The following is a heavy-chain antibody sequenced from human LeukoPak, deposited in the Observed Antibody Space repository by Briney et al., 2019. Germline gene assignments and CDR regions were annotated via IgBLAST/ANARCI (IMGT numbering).Heavy chain of an antibody. CDR2: ISGYNGNT. CDR1: GYTFSSFG. V-gene: IGHV1-18*01. Sequence: ASVKVSCKASGYTFSSFGISWVRQAPGQGLEWMGWISGYNGNTNYAQKFQGRVTMTRDTSISTAYMELSSLRSEDTAVYYCARDHYYDSSGYSYWGQGTLVTVSS. D-gene: IGHD3-22*01. CDR3: ARDHYYDSSGYSY. J-gene: IGHJ4*02.